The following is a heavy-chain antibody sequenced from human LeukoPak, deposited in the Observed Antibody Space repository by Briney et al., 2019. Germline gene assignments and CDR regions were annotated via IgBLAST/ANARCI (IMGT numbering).Heavy chain of an antibody. CDR2: IDHSGST. D-gene: IGHD5-18*01. V-gene: IGHV4-34*01. J-gene: IGHJ5*02. CDR3: ARGTDSYGSSYNWFDP. Sequence: SETLSLTCAVYGGSLSGYDWSWIRQPPGKGLEWIGEIDHSGSTNYNPSLKGRVTISVDTSKNQFSLKLSSVTAADTAVYYCARGTDSYGSSYNWFDPWGQGTLATVSS. CDR1: GGSLSGYD.